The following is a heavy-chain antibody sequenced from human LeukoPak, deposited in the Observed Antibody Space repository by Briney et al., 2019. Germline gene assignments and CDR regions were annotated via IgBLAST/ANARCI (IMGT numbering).Heavy chain of an antibody. CDR1: GYTFTSYG. V-gene: IGHV1-18*01. J-gene: IGHJ4*02. CDR3: ARDTYYYDSSGYYAAYWDY. Sequence: GASVKVSCKASGYTFTSYGISWVQQAPGQGLEWMGWISAYNGNTNYAQKLQGRVTMTTDTSTSTAYMELRSLRSDDTAVYYCARDTYYYDSSGYYAAYWDYWGQGTLVTVSS. D-gene: IGHD3-22*01. CDR2: ISAYNGNT.